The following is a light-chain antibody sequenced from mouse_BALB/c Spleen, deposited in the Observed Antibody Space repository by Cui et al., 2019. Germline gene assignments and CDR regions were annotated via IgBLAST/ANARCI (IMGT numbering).Light chain of an antibody. J-gene: IGKJ1*01. V-gene: IGKV12-44*01. CDR2: NAK. CDR1: ENIYSY. CDR3: QHHYGTPRT. Sequence: DIQLTQSPASLPASVGETVTITCRASENIYSYLAWYQQKQGKSPQLLVYNAKTLAEGVPSRFSGSGSGTQFSLKINSLQPEDFGSYYCQHHYGTPRTFGGGTKLEIK.